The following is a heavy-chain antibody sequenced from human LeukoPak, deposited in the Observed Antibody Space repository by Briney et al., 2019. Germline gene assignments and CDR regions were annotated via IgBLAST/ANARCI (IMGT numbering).Heavy chain of an antibody. J-gene: IGHJ6*03. CDR3: ARDLFGSWYLDYYYYCMDV. CDR1: GYTFTGYY. D-gene: IGHD6-13*01. Sequence: ASVKVSCKASGYTFTGYYMHWVRQAPGQGLEWMGWINPNSGGTNYAQKFQGRVTMTRDTSISTAYMELSRLRSDDTAVYYCARDLFGSWYLDYYYYCMDVWGKGTTVTVSS. V-gene: IGHV1-2*02. CDR2: INPNSGGT.